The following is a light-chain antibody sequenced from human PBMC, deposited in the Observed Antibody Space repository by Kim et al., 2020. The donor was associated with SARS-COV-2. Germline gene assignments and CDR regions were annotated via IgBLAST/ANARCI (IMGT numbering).Light chain of an antibody. V-gene: IGKV1-5*01. J-gene: IGKJ1*01. CDR1: QSISIW. Sequence: ASGGGRFTTTCRASQSISIWLAWYKQKPGEAPNLLIKDASSLESGVPSRFRGSRSGTEFTLTINSLQPDDFATYFCQQYDNYPWTFGQGTKVDIK. CDR3: QQYDNYPWT. CDR2: DAS.